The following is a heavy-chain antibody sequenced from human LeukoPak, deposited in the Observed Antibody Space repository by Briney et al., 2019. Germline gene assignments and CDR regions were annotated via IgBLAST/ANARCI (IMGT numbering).Heavy chain of an antibody. CDR2: ISSSGSTI. Sequence: GSLRLSCAASGFTFSSYEMHWVRQAPGKGLEWVSYISSSGSTIYYADSVKGRFTISRDNAKNSLYLQMNSLRAEDTAVYYCARDYGGSSPFDYWGQGTLVTVSS. J-gene: IGHJ4*02. CDR1: GFTFSSYE. CDR3: ARDYGGSSPFDY. D-gene: IGHD4-23*01. V-gene: IGHV3-48*03.